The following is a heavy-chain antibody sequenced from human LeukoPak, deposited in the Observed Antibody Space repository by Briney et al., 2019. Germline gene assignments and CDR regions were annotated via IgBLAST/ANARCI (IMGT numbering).Heavy chain of an antibody. CDR1: GFIFSNDA. D-gene: IGHD6-13*01. CDR2: ISYDRSNK. V-gene: IGHV3-30*01. J-gene: IGHJ4*02. Sequence: GRSLRLSCAASGFIFSNDAMHWVRQAPGKGLEWVAFISYDRSNKFYADSVMGRFTISRDNSKSTLYLQMDSLRVEDTAVYYCARDWSSNWPYYFDSWGQGTLVTVSS. CDR3: ARDWSSNWPYYFDS.